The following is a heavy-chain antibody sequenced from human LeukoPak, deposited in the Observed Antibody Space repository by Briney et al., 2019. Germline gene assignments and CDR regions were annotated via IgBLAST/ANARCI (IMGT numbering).Heavy chain of an antibody. CDR1: GFTVSTNY. CDR3: AKSGDILTGYSYYFDY. V-gene: IGHV3-9*01. D-gene: IGHD3-9*01. CDR2: ISWNSGSI. Sequence: GGSLRLSCAASGFTVSTNYMSWVRQAPGKGLEWVSGISWNSGSIGYADSVKGRFTISRDNAKNSLYLQMNSLRAEDTASYYCAKSGDILTGYSYYFDYWGQGTLVTVSS. J-gene: IGHJ4*02.